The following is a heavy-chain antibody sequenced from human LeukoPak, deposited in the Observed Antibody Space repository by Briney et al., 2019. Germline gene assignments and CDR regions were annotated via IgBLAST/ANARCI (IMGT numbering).Heavy chain of an antibody. CDR1: GFTCSSYW. Sequence: GGSLRLYCAASGFTCSSYWMRWVGQAQGKGREWVANIKEDGSEKYYVDSVKGRFTISRDNAKNSLYLQMNSLRAEDTAVYYCARRYCGGDCHSPYFDYWGQGTLVTVSS. CDR3: ARRYCGGDCHSPYFDY. CDR2: IKEDGSEK. D-gene: IGHD2-21*02. J-gene: IGHJ4*02. V-gene: IGHV3-7*01.